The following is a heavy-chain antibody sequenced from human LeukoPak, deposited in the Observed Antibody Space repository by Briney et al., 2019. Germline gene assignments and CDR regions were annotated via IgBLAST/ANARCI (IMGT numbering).Heavy chain of an antibody. D-gene: IGHD6-13*01. CDR2: IYYSGST. CDR1: GGSISSSSYY. J-gene: IGHJ4*02. V-gene: IGHV4-39*07. CDR3: ARGRSRSQQVFDY. Sequence: SETLSLTCTVSGGSISSSSYYWGWIRQPPGKGLEWIGSIYYSGSTYYNPSLKSRVTISVDTSKNQFSLKVSSVTAADTAVYYCARGRSRSQQVFDYWGQGTLVTVSS.